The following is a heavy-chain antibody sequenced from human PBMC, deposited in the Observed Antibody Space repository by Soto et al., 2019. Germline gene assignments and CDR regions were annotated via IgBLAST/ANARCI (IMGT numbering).Heavy chain of an antibody. D-gene: IGHD2-2*01. CDR2: IIPIFGTA. V-gene: IGHV1-69*06. J-gene: IGHJ6*02. Sequence: QVQLVQSGAEVKKPGSSVKVSCKASGGTFSSYAISWVRQAPGQGLEWMGGIIPIFGTANYAQKFQGRVTITADKSTSTAYMQLSSLRSEGTAVYYCATQCSSTSCFPADFYYGMDVWGQGTTVTVS. CDR3: ATQCSSTSCFPADFYYGMDV. CDR1: GGTFSSYA.